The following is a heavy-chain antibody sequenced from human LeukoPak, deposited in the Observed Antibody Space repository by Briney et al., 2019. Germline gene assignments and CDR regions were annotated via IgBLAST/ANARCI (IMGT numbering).Heavy chain of an antibody. CDR3: ASSSSSDYYGMDV. J-gene: IGHJ6*02. CDR1: DGSISIYY. V-gene: IGHV4-59*12. CDR2: IYNSGST. D-gene: IGHD6-6*01. Sequence: SETPSLTCTVSDGSISIYYWSWIRQPPGKGLEWIGYIYNSGSTIYNPSLKSRVTISADTSKNQFSLKLSSVTAADTAVYYCASSSSSDYYGMDVWGQGTTVTVSS.